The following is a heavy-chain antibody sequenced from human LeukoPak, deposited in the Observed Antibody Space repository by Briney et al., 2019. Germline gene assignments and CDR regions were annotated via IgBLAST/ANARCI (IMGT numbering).Heavy chain of an antibody. CDR3: ARLLSGDTVDY. D-gene: IGHD2-21*01. CDR2: IYYSGST. CDR1: GGSISSYY. J-gene: IGHJ4*02. V-gene: IGHV4-59*01. Sequence: SETLSLTCTVSGGSISSYYWSWIRQPPGKGLEWIGYIYYSGSTNYNPSLKSRVTISVDTSKNQFSPKLSSVTAADTAVYYCARLLSGDTVDYWGQGTLVTVSS.